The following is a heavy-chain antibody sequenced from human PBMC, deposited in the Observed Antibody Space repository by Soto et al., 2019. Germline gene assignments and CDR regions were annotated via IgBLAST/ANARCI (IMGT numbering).Heavy chain of an antibody. CDR2: IWNDGSNK. J-gene: IGHJ6*02. CDR1: GFMFSNYG. CDR3: ARDPQVAAAPSPYYGMDV. V-gene: IGHV3-33*01. D-gene: IGHD6-13*01. Sequence: QVHLVESGGGVVQPGRSLRLACAASGFMFSNYGMHWVRQAPGKGLEWVAVIWNDGSNKYYADSVKGRFTISRDNSKNTLYLQMNSLRAEDTAVYYCARDPQVAAAPSPYYGMDVWGQGTTVTVSS.